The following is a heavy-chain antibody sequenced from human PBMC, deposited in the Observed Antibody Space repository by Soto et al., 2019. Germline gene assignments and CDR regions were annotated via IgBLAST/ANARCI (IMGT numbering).Heavy chain of an antibody. J-gene: IGHJ6*03. D-gene: IGHD5-18*01. V-gene: IGHV4-31*03. CDR3: ARGVDTATLYYYMDV. CDR1: GGSISSFVYY. CDR2: IYYSGST. Sequence: SETLSLTCTVSGGSISSFVYYWSWIRQHPGKGLEWIGYIYYSGSTYYNPSLKSRVTISVDTSKNQFSLKLSSVTAADTAVYYCARGVDTATLYYYMDVWGKGTTVTVSS.